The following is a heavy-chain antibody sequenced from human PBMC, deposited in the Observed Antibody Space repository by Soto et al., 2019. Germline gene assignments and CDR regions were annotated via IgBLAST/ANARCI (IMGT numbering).Heavy chain of an antibody. CDR1: GGTFSSYP. Sequence: QVQLVQSGAEVKKPGSSVKVSCKASGGTFSSYPISWVRQAPGQGLEWLGEIIPFFGTTNYAPTFQGRVTITADESTTTAYMDLSSLRSDDTAVYYCARVLDYLGSRSFAFDIWGQGTMVIVSS. CDR3: ARVLDYLGSRSFAFDI. V-gene: IGHV1-69*01. J-gene: IGHJ3*02. D-gene: IGHD3-10*01. CDR2: IIPFFGTT.